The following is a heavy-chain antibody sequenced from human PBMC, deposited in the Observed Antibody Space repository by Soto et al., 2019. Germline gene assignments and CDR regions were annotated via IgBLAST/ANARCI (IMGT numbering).Heavy chain of an antibody. D-gene: IGHD3-3*01. J-gene: IGHJ6*03. CDR3: ARGKGYDFWSGYYTGYYMDV. V-gene: IGHV6-1*01. Sequence: SQTLSLTCAISGDSVSSNSAAWNWIRQSPSRGLEWLGRTYYRSKWYNDYAVSVKSRITINPDTSKNQFSLQLNSVTPEDTAVYYCARGKGYDFWSGYYTGYYMDVWGKGTTVTVSS. CDR1: GDSVSSNSAA. CDR2: TYYRSKWYN.